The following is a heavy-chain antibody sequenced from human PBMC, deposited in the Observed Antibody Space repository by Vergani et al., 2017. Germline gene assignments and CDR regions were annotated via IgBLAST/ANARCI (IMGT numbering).Heavy chain of an antibody. CDR3: ARLGPPTYYDFWSGSSSGDY. Sequence: QVQLVQSGAEVKKPGASVKVSCKASGYTFTSYGISWVRQAPGQGLEWMGWISAYNGNTNYAQKHQGRVTMTTDTSTSTACMELRSLRPDDTAVYYCARLGPPTYYDFWSGSSSGDYWGQGTLVTVAS. V-gene: IGHV1-18*01. D-gene: IGHD3-3*01. CDR2: ISAYNGNT. J-gene: IGHJ4*02. CDR1: GYTFTSYG.